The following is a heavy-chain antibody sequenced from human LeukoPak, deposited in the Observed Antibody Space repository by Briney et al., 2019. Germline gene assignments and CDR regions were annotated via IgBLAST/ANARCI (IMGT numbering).Heavy chain of an antibody. J-gene: IGHJ4*02. V-gene: IGHV1-46*03. CDR2: INPSGGST. D-gene: IGHD2-8*01. CDR1: GYTFTSYY. Sequence: ASVKVSCKASGYTFTSYYMHWVRQAPGQGLEWMGIINPSGGSTSYAQKFQGRVTMTRDTSTSTVYMELSSLRSEDTAVYYCARDDCTNGGCPNYFDYWGQGTLFPVSS. CDR3: ARDDCTNGGCPNYFDY.